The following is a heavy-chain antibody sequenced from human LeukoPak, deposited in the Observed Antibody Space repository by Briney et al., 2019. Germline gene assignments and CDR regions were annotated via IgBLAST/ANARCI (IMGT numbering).Heavy chain of an antibody. CDR2: IYSSGST. CDR1: GGSVSSYY. D-gene: IGHD3-3*01. Sequence: SETLSLTCTVSGGSVSSYYWSWIRQPAGKGLEWIGRIYSSGSTNYNPSLKSRVTMSVDTSKNQFSLRLSSVTAADTAVYYCARVAVFGVVSSDYYYYYMDVWGKGTTVTVSS. J-gene: IGHJ6*03. V-gene: IGHV4-4*07. CDR3: ARVAVFGVVSSDYYYYYMDV.